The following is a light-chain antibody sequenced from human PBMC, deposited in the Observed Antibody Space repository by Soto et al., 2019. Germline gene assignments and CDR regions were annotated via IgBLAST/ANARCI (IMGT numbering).Light chain of an antibody. CDR3: QQYGTSPRT. J-gene: IGKJ1*01. CDR2: GAS. V-gene: IGKV3-20*01. Sequence: DIMLTQSPGTLSLSTGERATLSCRASQSVSSSYFAWYQQQPGQAPRLLIDGASSKATGIPARFSGGWSGTEFTPTISSLHSEDFAVYYCQQYGTSPRTFGQGTKAAI. CDR1: QSVSSSY.